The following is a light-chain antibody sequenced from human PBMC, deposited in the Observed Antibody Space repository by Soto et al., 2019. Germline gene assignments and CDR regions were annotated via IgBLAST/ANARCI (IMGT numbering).Light chain of an antibody. CDR1: ESISSKS. CDR2: GTF. J-gene: IGKJ2*01. V-gene: IGKV3-20*01. Sequence: EIVLTQSPGTLSLSPGERATLSCRASESISSKSLAWYQQKPGQAPRLLIYGTFNRATGIPDRFSGSGSGTDFTLTISRLEPEDFVVCFCQQYGSSPYTFGQGTKLEI. CDR3: QQYGSSPYT.